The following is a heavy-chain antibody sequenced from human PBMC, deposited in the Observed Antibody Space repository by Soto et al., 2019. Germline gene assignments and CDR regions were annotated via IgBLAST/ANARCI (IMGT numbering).Heavy chain of an antibody. D-gene: IGHD4-17*01. V-gene: IGHV3-30-3*01. CDR1: GFTFSSYA. CDR3: ARPSPLYGGNSMDHYYYYGMDV. CDR2: ISYDGSNK. Sequence: QVQLVESGGGVVQPGRSLRLSCAASGFTFSSYAMHWVRQAPGKGLEWVAVISYDGSNKYYADSVKGRFTISRDNSKNTLYLQMNSLRAEDTAVYYCARPSPLYGGNSMDHYYYYGMDVWGQGTTVTVSS. J-gene: IGHJ6*02.